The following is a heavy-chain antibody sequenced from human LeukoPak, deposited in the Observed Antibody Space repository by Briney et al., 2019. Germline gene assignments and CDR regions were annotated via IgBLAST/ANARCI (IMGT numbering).Heavy chain of an antibody. CDR2: IKQDVSEK. J-gene: IGHJ6*03. CDR3: ARESRGYDILTGKYHRGYYSYYMDV. Sequence: PGGSLRLSCAASGFTFNSYWMSWVRQAPGKGLEWVANIKQDVSEKYYVDSVKGRFTISRDNAKNSLYLQMNSLRAEDTAVYYCARESRGYDILTGKYHRGYYSYYMDVWGKGTTVTVSS. D-gene: IGHD3-9*01. V-gene: IGHV3-7*01. CDR1: GFTFNSYW.